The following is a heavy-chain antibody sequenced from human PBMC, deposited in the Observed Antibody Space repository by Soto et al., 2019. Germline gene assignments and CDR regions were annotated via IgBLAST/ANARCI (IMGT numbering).Heavy chain of an antibody. CDR1: GGSISSSGNYY. CDR2: IYYSGST. CDR3: ARGGWHGGDWYVDY. Sequence: QVQLQESGPGLVKPSQTLSLTCAVSGGSISSSGNYYWRWIRQPPGKGLEWIGFIYYSGSTYYNPSLRSRLTISVDTSKKQYSLDLTSMTAADTAMYYCARGGWHGGDWYVDYWGQGTLVTVSS. V-gene: IGHV4-30-4*01. J-gene: IGHJ4*02. D-gene: IGHD2-21*02.